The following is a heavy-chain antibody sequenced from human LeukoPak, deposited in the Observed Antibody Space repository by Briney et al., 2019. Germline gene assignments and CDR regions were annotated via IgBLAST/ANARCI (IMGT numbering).Heavy chain of an antibody. CDR2: IYYSGST. CDR1: GGSISSGDYY. J-gene: IGHJ4*02. CDR3: ARGPAMVRGVIADY. Sequence: PSETLSLTCTVSGGSISSGDYYWSWIRQPPGKGLEWIGYIYYSGSTYYNPSLKSRVTISVDTSKNQFSLKLSSVTAADTAVYYCARGPAMVRGVIADYWGQGTLVTVSS. V-gene: IGHV4-30-4*01. D-gene: IGHD3-10*01.